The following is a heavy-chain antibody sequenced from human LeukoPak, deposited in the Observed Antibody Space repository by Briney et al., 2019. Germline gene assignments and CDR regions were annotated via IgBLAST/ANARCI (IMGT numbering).Heavy chain of an antibody. CDR3: ARDSGYDYRDAFDI. CDR1: GFTFDDYG. Sequence: GGSLRLSCAASGFTFDDYGMSWVRQAPGKGLEWVSGINWNGGSTGYADSVKGRFTISRDNAKNSLYLQMNSLRAEDTALYYCARDSGYDYRDAFDIWGQGTMVTVSS. J-gene: IGHJ3*02. D-gene: IGHD5-12*01. CDR2: INWNGGST. V-gene: IGHV3-20*04.